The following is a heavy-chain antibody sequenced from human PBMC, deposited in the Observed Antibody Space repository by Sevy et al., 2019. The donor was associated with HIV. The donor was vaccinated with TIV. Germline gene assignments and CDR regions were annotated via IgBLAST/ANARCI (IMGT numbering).Heavy chain of an antibody. V-gene: IGHV4-4*07. CDR1: GGSISSYY. CDR2: IYTSGST. CDR3: ARGIPPIAARPVLPNTHNWFDP. D-gene: IGHD6-6*01. J-gene: IGHJ5*02. Sequence: SETLSLTCTVSGGSISSYYWSWIRQPAGKGLEWIGRIYTSGSTNYNPSLKSRVTMSVDTSKNQFSLKLSSVTAADTAVYYCARGIPPIAARPVLPNTHNWFDPWGQGTLVTVSS.